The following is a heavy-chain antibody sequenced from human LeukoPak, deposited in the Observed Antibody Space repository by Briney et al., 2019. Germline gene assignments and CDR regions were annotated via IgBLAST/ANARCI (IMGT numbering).Heavy chain of an antibody. CDR2: ISGSRGDT. CDR3: AKDERQLDAFDI. V-gene: IGHV3-23*01. D-gene: IGHD6-13*01. CDR1: GFTFSNYG. J-gene: IGHJ3*02. Sequence: GGSLRLSCAASGFTFSNYGMSWVRQAPGKGLEWVSGISGSRGDTFYADSVKGRFTVSRDNPKNTLYLQMNSLRAEDTAVYYCAKDERQLDAFDIWGQGTMVTVSS.